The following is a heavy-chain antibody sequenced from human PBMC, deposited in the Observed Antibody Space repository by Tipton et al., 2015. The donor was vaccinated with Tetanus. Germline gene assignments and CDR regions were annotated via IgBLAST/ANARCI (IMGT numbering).Heavy chain of an antibody. J-gene: IGHJ6*02. Sequence: SLRLSCAASGFSFSVYSINWVHQAPGKGLEWVSSISGTGKYIYYADSVKGRFTISRDNAKNSLSLEMNSLRADDTAVYYCARDHRPTSRGSESYYYYGLDVWGQGTTVTVSS. CDR3: ARDHRPTSRGSESYYYYGLDV. CDR2: ISGTGKYI. D-gene: IGHD3-10*01. CDR1: GFSFSVYS. V-gene: IGHV3-21*06.